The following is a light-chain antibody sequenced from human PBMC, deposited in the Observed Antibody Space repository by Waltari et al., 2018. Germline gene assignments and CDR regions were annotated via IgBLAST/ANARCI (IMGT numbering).Light chain of an antibody. CDR1: NMGSKA. CDR2: DDR. J-gene: IGLJ2*01. Sequence: SYVLTQSPSVSVAPGQTTRITCGRHNMGSKAVHWYQQKPGQAPVLVVYDDRGRRYGIRRRFSGSNLGNTAILNIRRVAAGDEADSYCQVWDSSNDHVVFGGGTKLTVL. CDR3: QVWDSSNDHVV. V-gene: IGLV3-21*02.